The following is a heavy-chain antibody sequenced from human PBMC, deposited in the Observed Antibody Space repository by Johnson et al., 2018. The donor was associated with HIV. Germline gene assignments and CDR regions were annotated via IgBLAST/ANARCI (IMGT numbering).Heavy chain of an antibody. CDR1: GFTFSSYA. D-gene: IGHD1-26*01. V-gene: IGHV3-30-3*01. J-gene: IGHJ3*02. Sequence: QVQLVESGGGVVQPGRSLRLSCAASGFTFSSYAMHWVRQAPGQGLEWVAVISYDGSNKYYADSVQGRFTISRDNAKNSLYLQMNSLRAEDTAVYYCARGGVGDVFDIWGQGTMVTVSS. CDR2: ISYDGSNK. CDR3: ARGGVGDVFDI.